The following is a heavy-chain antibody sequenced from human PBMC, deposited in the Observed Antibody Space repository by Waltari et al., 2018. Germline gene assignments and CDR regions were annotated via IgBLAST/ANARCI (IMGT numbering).Heavy chain of an antibody. J-gene: IGHJ4*02. D-gene: IGHD4-17*01. CDR1: GDNFTTYG. V-gene: IGHV1-69*13. Sequence: QVQLVQSGAEVKKPGSSVRVSCRASGDNFTTYGFNWVRPAPGQGLEWVGRIMPLFGTSNYAQKFQDRVTITADKYTSTVYMELNSLRPEDTAVYYCARALDYFRRENYFDYWGQGTPVTVSS. CDR3: ARALDYFRRENYFDY. CDR2: IMPLFGTS.